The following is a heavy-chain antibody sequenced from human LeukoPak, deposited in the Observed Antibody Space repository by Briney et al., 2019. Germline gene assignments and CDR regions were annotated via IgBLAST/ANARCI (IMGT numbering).Heavy chain of an antibody. CDR3: ARGVQLWTQGGGSSGPWDAFDI. CDR2: SYYSGST. J-gene: IGHJ3*02. V-gene: IGHV4-39*02. D-gene: IGHD5-18*01. CDR1: GGSISSTSYY. Sequence: SETLSLTCTVSGGSISSTSYYWGWIRQPPGKGLEWIGASYYSGSTHYNSSLKSRVTISVDTSKNQFSLKLTSVTAADTAVYYCARGVQLWTQGGGSSGPWDAFDIWGQGTMVTVSS.